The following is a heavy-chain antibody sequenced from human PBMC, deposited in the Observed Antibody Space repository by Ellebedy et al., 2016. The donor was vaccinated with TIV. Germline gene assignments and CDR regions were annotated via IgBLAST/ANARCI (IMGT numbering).Heavy chain of an antibody. D-gene: IGHD7-27*01. CDR3: ARDHPLGIENFDY. J-gene: IGHJ4*02. CDR2: LNSDGSST. CDR1: GFTFSSYW. Sequence: PGGSLRLSCAASGFTFSSYWMHWVRQAPGKGLVWVSRLNSDGSSTSYADSVKGRFTISRDNAKNTLYLQMNSLRAEDTAVYYCARDHPLGIENFDYWGQGTLVTVSS. V-gene: IGHV3-74*01.